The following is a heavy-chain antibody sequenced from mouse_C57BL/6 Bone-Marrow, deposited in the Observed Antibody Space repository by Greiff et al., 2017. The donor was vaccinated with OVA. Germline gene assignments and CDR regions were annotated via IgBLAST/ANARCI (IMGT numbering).Heavy chain of an antibody. V-gene: IGHV1-64*01. D-gene: IGHD1-1*01. Sequence: QVHVKQPGAELVKPGASVKLSCKASGYTFTSYWMHWVKQRPGQGLEWIGMIHPNSGSTKYNEKFKSKATLTVDKSSSTAYMQLSSLTSEDSAVYYCARIPYYYGSSYPDYWGQGTTLTGSS. CDR3: ARIPYYYGSSYPDY. CDR2: IHPNSGST. J-gene: IGHJ2*01. CDR1: GYTFTSYW.